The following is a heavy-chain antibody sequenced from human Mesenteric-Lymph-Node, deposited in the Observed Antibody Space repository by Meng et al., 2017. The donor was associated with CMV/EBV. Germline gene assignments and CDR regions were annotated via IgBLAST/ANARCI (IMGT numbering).Heavy chain of an antibody. CDR1: GFSFGGYG. V-gene: IGHV3-30*02. CDR2: IPYDGSKI. CDR3: ARDPHELWSGKNRFDP. Sequence: GGSLRLSCAAHGFSFGGYGMHWVRQTPGKGVEWVASIPYDGSKIYYADSVKGRFTISRDNSKNTLYLQMNSLRPADTALYYCARDPHELWSGKNRFDPWGQGTLVTVSS. J-gene: IGHJ5*02. D-gene: IGHD3-3*01.